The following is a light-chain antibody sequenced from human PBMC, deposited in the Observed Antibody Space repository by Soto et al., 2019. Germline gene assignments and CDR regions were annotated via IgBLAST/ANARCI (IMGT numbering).Light chain of an antibody. J-gene: IGKJ1*01. Sequence: EIVLTQSPGTLSLSPGERATLSCRASQSISTNYLAWYHQKPGQAPRLLIYGASNRATGIPDRFGGSGSGTDLTLTISRLEPEDFGVYYCQQYGSSPWTFGQGTKVEI. CDR2: GAS. V-gene: IGKV3-20*01. CDR3: QQYGSSPWT. CDR1: QSISTNY.